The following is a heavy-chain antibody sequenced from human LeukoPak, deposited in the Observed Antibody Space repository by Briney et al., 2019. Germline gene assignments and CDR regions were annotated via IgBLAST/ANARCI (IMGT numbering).Heavy chain of an antibody. Sequence: PGGSLRLSCAASGFTFSSSDMHWVRQAPGKGLEWVAFIRYDGNNKYYADSVKGRHTITRDNSKTTLYLQMNSMRAADTAVYYCAKGYRNHLLILLDSWGQGTLVTVSS. CDR1: GFTFSSSD. CDR3: AKGYRNHLLILLDS. D-gene: IGHD3-16*01. J-gene: IGHJ5*01. V-gene: IGHV3-30*02. CDR2: IRYDGNNK.